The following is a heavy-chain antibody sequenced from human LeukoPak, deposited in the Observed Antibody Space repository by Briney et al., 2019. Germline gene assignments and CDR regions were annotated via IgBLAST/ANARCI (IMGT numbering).Heavy chain of an antibody. D-gene: IGHD2-15*01. V-gene: IGHV3-23*01. J-gene: IGHJ5*02. CDR3: AKSPVVVVAATQLDP. CDR1: GFTFSSYA. CDR2: ISGSGGST. Sequence: PGGALRLSCVASGFTFSSYAMSWVRQAPGTGLEGVSAISGSGGSTYYADSVKARFTTSRDNSKNTLYLQMNSLRAEDTAVYYCAKSPVVVVAATQLDPWGQGTLVTVSS.